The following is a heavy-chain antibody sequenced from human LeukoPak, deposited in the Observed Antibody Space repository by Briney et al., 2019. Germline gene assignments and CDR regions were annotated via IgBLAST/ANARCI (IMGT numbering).Heavy chain of an antibody. J-gene: IGHJ4*02. V-gene: IGHV4-4*07. CDR1: GGSIRGYY. D-gene: IGHD4-17*01. CDR3: ARDPTTVTTIFDS. Sequence: PSETLSLTCLVSGGSIRGYYLNWIRQSAGKGLEWIGRIYSSGSTDYNPSLESRVTMSVETSKNQVSLTLRSVTAADTAVYYCARDPTTVTTIFDSWGQGTLVTVSS. CDR2: IYSSGST.